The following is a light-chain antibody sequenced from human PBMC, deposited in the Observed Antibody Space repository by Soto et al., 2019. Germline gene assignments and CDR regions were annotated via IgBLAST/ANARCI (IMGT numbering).Light chain of an antibody. J-gene: IGKJ4*01. CDR1: QTISND. CDR2: GAS. Sequence: EVVITQSPATVSVSPGEGVTLSCRASQTISNDLAWYQQKRGQAPRLLISGASTMPTGVPARFSGGGSGTEFTLTISSLQSEDFAFYYCQQNNKWPPVTFGGGTKVEIK. CDR3: QQNNKWPPVT. V-gene: IGKV3-15*01.